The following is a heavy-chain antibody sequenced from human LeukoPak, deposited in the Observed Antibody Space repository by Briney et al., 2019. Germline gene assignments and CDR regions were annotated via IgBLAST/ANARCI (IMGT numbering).Heavy chain of an antibody. J-gene: IGHJ4*02. D-gene: IGHD6-19*01. CDR2: IYYSGST. CDR1: GAFINSHY. V-gene: IGHV4-59*08. CDR3: ARLLEGSSGWTLFDY. Sequence: SETLSLTCTVSGAFINSHYWSWIRQPPGKGLEWIGYIYYSGSTNYNPSLKSRVTISVVTSKNHFSLRLSAVTAADTAVYYCARLLEGSSGWTLFDYWGQGTLVTVSS.